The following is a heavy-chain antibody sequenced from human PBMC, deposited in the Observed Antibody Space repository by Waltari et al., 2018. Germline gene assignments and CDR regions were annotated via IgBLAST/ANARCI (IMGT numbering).Heavy chain of an antibody. V-gene: IGHV3-7*01. J-gene: IGHJ6*02. CDR2: IYQDGTVT. D-gene: IGHD3-16*01. Sequence: EVQLVESGGGLVQPGGSLRLSCAASGFTFSRFWMSWVRQARGKGLEWVANIYQDGTVTNYVDSVKALFTTSGENARISLYLQMNSLRVDDTAVYYCVRDDDGGMGAVWGQGTTVTVSS. CDR3: VRDDDGGMGAV. CDR1: GFTFSRFW.